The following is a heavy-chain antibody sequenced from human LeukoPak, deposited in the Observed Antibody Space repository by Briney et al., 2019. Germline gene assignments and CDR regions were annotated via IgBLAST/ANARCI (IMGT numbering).Heavy chain of an antibody. V-gene: IGHV4-34*01. Sequence: SETLSLTCAVYGGSFSGYYWSWIRQPPGKGLEWTGEINHSGSTNYNPSLKSRVTISVDTSKNQFSLKLSSVTAADTAVYYCARVFGSSWYFRNWFDPWGQGTLVTVSS. J-gene: IGHJ5*02. CDR1: GGSFSGYY. CDR2: INHSGST. CDR3: ARVFGSSWYFRNWFDP. D-gene: IGHD6-13*01.